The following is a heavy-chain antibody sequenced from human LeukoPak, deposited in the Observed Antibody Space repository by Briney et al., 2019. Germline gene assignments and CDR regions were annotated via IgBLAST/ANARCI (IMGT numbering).Heavy chain of an antibody. J-gene: IGHJ4*02. CDR2: IYHSGST. D-gene: IGHD3-16*01. Sequence: SETLSLTCAVSGGSISSSNWWSWVRQPPGKGLEWIGEIYHSGSTNYNPSLKSRVTISVDTSKNQFSLKLSSVTAADTAVYYCAKYLGGVTDYWGQGTLVTVSS. CDR3: AKYLGGVTDY. CDR1: GGSISSSNW. V-gene: IGHV4-4*02.